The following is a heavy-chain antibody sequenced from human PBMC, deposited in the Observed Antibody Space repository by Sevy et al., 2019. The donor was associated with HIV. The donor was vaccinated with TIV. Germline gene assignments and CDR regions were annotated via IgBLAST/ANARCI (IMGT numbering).Heavy chain of an antibody. V-gene: IGHV3-30*18. J-gene: IGHJ3*02. D-gene: IGHD3-3*01. CDR2: ISYDGSSK. Sequence: GGSLRLSCAASGFNFSSYGMHWVRQAPGKGLEWVAVISYDGSSKYYAESVKGRFTISRDNSKNTLYLQISSLRAEDTAVYYCAKESGSYYDFWSGHDAFDIWGQGTMVTASS. CDR3: AKESGSYYDFWSGHDAFDI. CDR1: GFNFSSYG.